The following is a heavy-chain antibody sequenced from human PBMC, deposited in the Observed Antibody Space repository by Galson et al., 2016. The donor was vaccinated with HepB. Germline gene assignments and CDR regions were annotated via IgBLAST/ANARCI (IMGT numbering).Heavy chain of an antibody. CDR3: ARDRTVTTLLHY. CDR1: GYIFSNYH. V-gene: IGHV1-46*03. Sequence: SVKVSCKASGYIFSNYHLHWVRQAPGQGLGWMGAINPSGITTNYAQKFQGRVTMTSDTATSTVYMELSRLRSDDTAVYYCARDRTVTTLLHYWGQGTLVTVSS. J-gene: IGHJ4*02. CDR2: INPSGITT. D-gene: IGHD4-17*01.